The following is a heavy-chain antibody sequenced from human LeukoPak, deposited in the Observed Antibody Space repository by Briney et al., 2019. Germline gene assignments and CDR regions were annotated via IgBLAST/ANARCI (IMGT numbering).Heavy chain of an antibody. CDR1: GYSINSGYY. CDR3: ARDRSISVIAHAFHI. J-gene: IGHJ3*02. V-gene: IGHV4-38-2*02. Sequence: NPSETLSLTCTVSGYSINSGYYWAWIRQPPGKALEYIGSIYHSGSTYYNPSLKSRVTISVDTSKNQFSLKLSSVTAADTAVYYCARDRSISVIAHAFHIWGQGTMVTVSS. CDR2: IYHSGST. D-gene: IGHD3-22*01.